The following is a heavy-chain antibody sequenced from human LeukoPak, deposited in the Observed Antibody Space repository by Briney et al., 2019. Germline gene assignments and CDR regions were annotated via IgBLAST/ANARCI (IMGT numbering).Heavy chain of an antibody. CDR3: ARGYEYHDSSPRWYFDL. J-gene: IGHJ2*01. V-gene: IGHV4-59*01. D-gene: IGHD3-22*01. CDR1: GGSISTYS. Sequence: PSETLSLTCTVSGGSISTYSWSWIRQPPGKGLEWIGYIYYSENTNYNPSLKSRVTISVDTSKNQFSLKLSSVTAADTAVYYCARGYEYHDSSPRWYFDLWGRGTLVTVSS. CDR2: IYYSENT.